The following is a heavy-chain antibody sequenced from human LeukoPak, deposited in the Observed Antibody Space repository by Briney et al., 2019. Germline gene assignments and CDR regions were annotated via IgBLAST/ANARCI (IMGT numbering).Heavy chain of an antibody. CDR3: AKDAHYCSSDCYSSPLDS. V-gene: IGHV3-30*02. CDR1: GFSFSNFA. D-gene: IGHD2-21*02. J-gene: IGHJ4*02. CDR2: IRFDGSRK. Sequence: RGSLRLSCAASGFSFSNFAMHWVRQAPGKGLEWVASIRFDGSRKDYADSVTGRFTISRDNSKNTVSLEMSSLRDDDTAVYYCAKDAHYCSSDCYSSPLDSWGQGTLVTVSS.